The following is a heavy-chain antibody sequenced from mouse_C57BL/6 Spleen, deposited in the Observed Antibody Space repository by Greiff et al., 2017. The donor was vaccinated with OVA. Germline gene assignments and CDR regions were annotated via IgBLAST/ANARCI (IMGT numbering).Heavy chain of an antibody. CDR1: GYTFTDYY. D-gene: IGHD1-1*01. CDR2: INPNNGGT. Sequence: EVQLQQSGPELVKPGASVKISCKASGYTFTDYYMNWVKQSHGKSLEWIGDINPNNGGTSYNQKFKGKATLTVDKSSSTAYMELRSLTSEDSAVYYCARGVYYSRNFDYWGQGTTLTVSS. V-gene: IGHV1-26*01. CDR3: ARGVYYSRNFDY. J-gene: IGHJ2*01.